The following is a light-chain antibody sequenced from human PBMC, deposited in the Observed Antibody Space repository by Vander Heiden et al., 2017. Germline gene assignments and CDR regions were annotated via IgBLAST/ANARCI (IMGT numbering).Light chain of an antibody. CDR2: KAS. Sequence: DIQMTQSPSTLSASVGDRVTITCRASQSISSWLAWYQQKPGKAPKLLIYKASSLESEVPSRFSGSGSGTEFTLTISILQPDDFATYYCQQDDSYPRTFGQGTKVEIK. J-gene: IGKJ1*01. CDR1: QSISSW. CDR3: QQDDSYPRT. V-gene: IGKV1-5*03.